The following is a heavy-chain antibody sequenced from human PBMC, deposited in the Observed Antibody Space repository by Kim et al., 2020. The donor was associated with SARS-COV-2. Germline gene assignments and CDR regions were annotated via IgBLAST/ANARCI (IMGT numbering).Heavy chain of an antibody. CDR2: IYYSGST. J-gene: IGHJ5*02. CDR1: GGSISSGGYY. Sequence: SETLSLTCTVSGGSISSGGYYWSWIRQHPGKGLEWIGYIYYSGSTYYNPSLKSRVTISVDTSKNQFSLKLSSVTAADTAVYYCARGPYDSSGYDDPWGQGTLVTVSS. D-gene: IGHD3-22*01. V-gene: IGHV4-31*03. CDR3: ARGPYDSSGYDDP.